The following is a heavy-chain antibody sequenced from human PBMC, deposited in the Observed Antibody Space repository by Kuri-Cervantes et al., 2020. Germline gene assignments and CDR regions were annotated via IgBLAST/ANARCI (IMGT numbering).Heavy chain of an antibody. D-gene: IGHD2-15*01. Sequence: ESLKISCAVSGYSISSGYYWGWIRQPAGKGLEWIGRMYASGSTNYNPSLKSRVTFSIDKSKNQFSLKLGSVTAADTAMYYCATDDGSSYGFDYWGQGTPVTVSS. CDR2: MYASGST. CDR1: GYSISSGYY. J-gene: IGHJ4*02. CDR3: ATDDGSSYGFDY. V-gene: IGHV4-38-2*02.